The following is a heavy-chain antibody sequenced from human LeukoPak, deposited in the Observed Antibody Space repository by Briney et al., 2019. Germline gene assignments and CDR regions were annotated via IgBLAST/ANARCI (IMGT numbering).Heavy chain of an antibody. CDR1: GGTFSSYA. J-gene: IGHJ4*02. V-gene: IGHV1-69*13. Sequence: SVKVSCKASGGTFSSYAISWVRQAPGQGLEWMRGIIPIFGTANYAQKFQGRVTITADESTSTAYMELSSLRSEDTAVYYCARDRSDYSAGYFDYWGQGTLVTVSS. D-gene: IGHD4-17*01. CDR3: ARDRSDYSAGYFDY. CDR2: IIPIFGTA.